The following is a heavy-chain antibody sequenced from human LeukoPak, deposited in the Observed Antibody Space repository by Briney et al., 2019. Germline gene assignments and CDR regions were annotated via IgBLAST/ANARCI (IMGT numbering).Heavy chain of an antibody. Sequence: ASVKVSCKASGYTFTGYYMHWVRQAPGQGLEWMGWINPNSGGTNYAQKFQGRVTMTRDTSISTAYMELGRLRSDDTAVYYCARDSGLGYCSSTSCYNSGSYREYYFDYWGQGTLVTVSS. CDR1: GYTFTGYY. J-gene: IGHJ4*02. CDR3: ARDSGLGYCSSTSCYNSGSYREYYFDY. V-gene: IGHV1-2*02. D-gene: IGHD2-2*01. CDR2: INPNSGGT.